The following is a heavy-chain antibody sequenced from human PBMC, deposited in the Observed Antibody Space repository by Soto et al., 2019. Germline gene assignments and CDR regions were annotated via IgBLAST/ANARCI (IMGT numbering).Heavy chain of an antibody. CDR1: GYSFTSYW. CDR2: IYPGDSDT. J-gene: IGHJ5*02. Sequence: PGESLKISCRGSGYSFTSYWIGWVRQMPGKGLEWMGIIYPGDSDTRYSPSFQGQVTISADKSISTAYLQWSSLKASDTAMYYCARGQTEYYYDSSGYYPTYWFDPWGQGALVTVSS. CDR3: ARGQTEYYYDSSGYYPTYWFDP. V-gene: IGHV5-51*01. D-gene: IGHD3-22*01.